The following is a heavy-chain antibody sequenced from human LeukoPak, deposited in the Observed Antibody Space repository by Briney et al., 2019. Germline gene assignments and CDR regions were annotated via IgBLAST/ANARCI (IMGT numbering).Heavy chain of an antibody. D-gene: IGHD1-26*01. CDR2: VYGGGST. Sequence: GGSLRLSCAASGFTFSHYAMSGVRQVRGKGLAGVSVVYGGGSTYYADSVKGRFTIPRDNSKNSLYLQMNSLRIEDTAVYYCAKANPLIVGARAGGPINFWGQGTMVTVSS. V-gene: IGHV3-53*05. CDR1: GFTFSHYA. J-gene: IGHJ3*01. CDR3: AKANPLIVGARAGGPINF.